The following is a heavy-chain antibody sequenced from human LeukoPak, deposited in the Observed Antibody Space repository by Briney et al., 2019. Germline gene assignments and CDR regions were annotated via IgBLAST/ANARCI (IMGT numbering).Heavy chain of an antibody. CDR2: VYYRWTT. J-gene: IGHJ5*02. Sequence: SETLSLTCPGSGGSLSSYYWSWVRQPPGKGLEWIGHVYYRWTTNHNPYRMSRVTISMHKTKNQSPLKLTSVTASDTARYYCARPHYGSSPWCWFDPGDGGMVVT. V-gene: IGHV4-59*01. CDR1: GGSLSSYY. D-gene: IGHD6-13*01. CDR3: ARPHYGSSPWCWFDP.